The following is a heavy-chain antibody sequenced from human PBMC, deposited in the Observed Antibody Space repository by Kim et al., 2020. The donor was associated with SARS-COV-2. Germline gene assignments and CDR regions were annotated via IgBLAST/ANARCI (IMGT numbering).Heavy chain of an antibody. CDR1: GYTFTSYA. J-gene: IGHJ4*02. D-gene: IGHD3-22*01. CDR3: ARAEVSFITMIVVPSFDY. V-gene: IGHV7-4-1*02. CDR2: INTNTGNP. Sequence: ASVKVSCKASGYTFTSYAMNWVRQAPGQGLEWMGWINTNTGNPTYAQGFTGRFVFSLDTSVSTAYLQISSLKAEDTAVYYCARAEVSFITMIVVPSFDYWGQGTLVTVSS.